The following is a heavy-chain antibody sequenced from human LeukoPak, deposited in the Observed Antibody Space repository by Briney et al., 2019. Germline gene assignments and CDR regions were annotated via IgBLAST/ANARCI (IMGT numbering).Heavy chain of an antibody. CDR3: AKGARLAVAGIFDY. CDR2: ISYDGSNK. J-gene: IGHJ4*02. D-gene: IGHD6-19*01. CDR1: GFTFSSYA. V-gene: IGHV3-30-3*01. Sequence: GGSLRLSCAASGFTFSSYAMHWVRQAPGKGLEWVAVISYDGSNKYYADSVKGRFTISRDNSKNTLYLQMNSLRAEDTAVYYCAKGARLAVAGIFDYWGQGTLVTVSS.